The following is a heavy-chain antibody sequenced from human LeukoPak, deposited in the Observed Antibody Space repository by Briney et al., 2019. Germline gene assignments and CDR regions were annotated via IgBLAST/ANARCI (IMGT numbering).Heavy chain of an antibody. CDR1: GFTFTTYA. D-gene: IGHD1-7*01. CDR3: ARGVNYAFDY. J-gene: IGHJ4*02. V-gene: IGHV3-30*02. Sequence: GGSLRLSCAPSGFTFTTYAMDWVRQAPGKGLEWVAFIQNDGFTKFYADSVKGRFTISRDDSKKTLYLQMDSLRPDDTAVYYCARGVNYAFDYWGQGTPVTVSS. CDR2: IQNDGFTK.